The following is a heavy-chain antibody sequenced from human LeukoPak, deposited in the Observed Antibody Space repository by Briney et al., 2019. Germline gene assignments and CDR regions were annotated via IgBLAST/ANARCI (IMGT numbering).Heavy chain of an antibody. CDR2: IWYDGSNK. Sequence: GGSLRLSCEASGFSISDYYMTWIRQAPGKGLEWVAVIWYDGSNKYYADSVKGRFTISRDNSKNTLYLQMNSLRAEDTAVYYCARGFLGYSSSWYGYWGQGTLVTVSS. CDR1: GFSISDYY. D-gene: IGHD6-13*01. V-gene: IGHV3-33*08. CDR3: ARGFLGYSSSWYGY. J-gene: IGHJ4*02.